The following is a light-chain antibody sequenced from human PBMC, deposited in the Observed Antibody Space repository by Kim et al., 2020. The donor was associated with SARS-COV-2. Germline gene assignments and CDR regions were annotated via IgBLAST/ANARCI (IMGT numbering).Light chain of an antibody. CDR2: QDT. V-gene: IGLV3-1*01. J-gene: IGLJ3*02. CDR1: KLGDKH. CDR3: QAWDSGPAV. Sequence: SYELTQPPSVSVSPGQTASITCSGDKLGDKHTCWYQQKPGQSPVLVIYQDTKRPSGVPGRFSGSSSGNTATLTISGTQAMDEADYYCQAWDSGPAVFGGG.